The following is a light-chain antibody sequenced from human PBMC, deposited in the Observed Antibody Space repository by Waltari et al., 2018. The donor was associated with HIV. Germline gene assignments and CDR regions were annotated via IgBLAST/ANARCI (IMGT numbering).Light chain of an antibody. Sequence: QSVLTQPPSVSAAPGQKVTISCSGSSSNIGNNYVSWYQQLPRTAPKLLIHDNNKRPSGIPDRFSGSKSGTSATLDISGLQTGDEADYYCGTWDISVSGMVFGGGTRLTVL. CDR2: DNN. CDR1: SSNIGNNY. J-gene: IGLJ2*01. V-gene: IGLV1-51*01. CDR3: GTWDISVSGMV.